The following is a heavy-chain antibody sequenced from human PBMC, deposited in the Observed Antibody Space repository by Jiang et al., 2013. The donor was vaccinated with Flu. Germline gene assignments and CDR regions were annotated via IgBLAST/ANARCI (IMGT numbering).Heavy chain of an antibody. D-gene: IGHD3-22*01. Sequence: ELLKPSETLSVTCSVSGDSVNSDYYYWSWIRQPPGRGLEWLGYIYFSTTTNYNPSLKSRVTISMDTSKNQFSLKMTSVTAADTAVYFXVRDYHDSAGYTWSPWGQGTLVTVS. CDR1: GDSVNSDYYY. V-gene: IGHV4-61*01. CDR3: VRDYHDSAGYTWSP. CDR2: IYFSTTT. J-gene: IGHJ5*02.